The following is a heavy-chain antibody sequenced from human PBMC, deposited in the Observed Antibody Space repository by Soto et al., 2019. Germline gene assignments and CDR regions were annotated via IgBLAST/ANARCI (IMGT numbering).Heavy chain of an antibody. V-gene: IGHV3-30-3*01. J-gene: IGHJ6*02. CDR1: GFTFSSYA. CDR3: ARANMPQRFSEWWGRTLSGYYYYYGMDV. Sequence: GGSLRLSCAASGFTFSSYAMHWVRQAPGKGLEWVAVISYDGSNKYYADSVKGRFTISRDNSKNTLYLQMNSLRAEDTAVYYCARANMPQRFSEWWGRTLSGYYYYYGMDVWGQGTTVTVSS. D-gene: IGHD3-3*01. CDR2: ISYDGSNK.